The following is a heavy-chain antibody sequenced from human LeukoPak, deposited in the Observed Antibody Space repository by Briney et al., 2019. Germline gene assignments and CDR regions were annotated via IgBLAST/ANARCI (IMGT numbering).Heavy chain of an antibody. CDR1: GFNFSNYG. D-gene: IGHD6-13*01. CDR3: AAQPVGIAAAGTLDY. J-gene: IGHJ4*02. V-gene: IGHV3-33*01. Sequence: GGSLRLSCAASGFNFSNYGMHWVRQAPGKGLEWVAVIWYDGSHKYYAESVKGRFTISRDNSKDTLYLQMNSLRPEDTAVYHCAAQPVGIAAAGTLDYWGQGTLVAVSS. CDR2: IWYDGSHK.